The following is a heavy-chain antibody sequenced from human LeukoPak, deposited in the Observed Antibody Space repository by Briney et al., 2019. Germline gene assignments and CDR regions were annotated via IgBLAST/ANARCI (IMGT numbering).Heavy chain of an antibody. D-gene: IGHD2-8*01. J-gene: IGHJ4*02. CDR3: AKDIIGYAPL. CDR1: GFTFSSYT. V-gene: IGHV3-48*01. Sequence: GGSLRLSCAASGFTFSSYTMNWVRQAPGKGLEWVSYITSSSNTIRYADSVRGRFTISRDNSKNSLYLQMNSLRIEDTAFYYCAKDIIGYAPLWGQGTLVTVSS. CDR2: ITSSSNTI.